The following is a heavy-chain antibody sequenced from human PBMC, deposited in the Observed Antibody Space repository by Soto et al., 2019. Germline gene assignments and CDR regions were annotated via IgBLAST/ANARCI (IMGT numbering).Heavy chain of an antibody. CDR1: GGSISSSNW. Sequence: PSETLSLICAVSGGSISSSNWWSWVRQPPGKGLEWIGEIYHSGSTNYNPSLKSRVTISVDKSKNQFSLKLSSVTAADTAVYYCAREGDDYDILTGYLHVWGQGTTVTVSS. J-gene: IGHJ6*02. D-gene: IGHD3-9*01. V-gene: IGHV4-4*02. CDR3: AREGDDYDILTGYLHV. CDR2: IYHSGST.